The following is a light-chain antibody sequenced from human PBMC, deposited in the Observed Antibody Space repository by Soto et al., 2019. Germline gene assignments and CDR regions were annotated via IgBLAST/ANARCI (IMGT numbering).Light chain of an antibody. CDR3: YSYTSSNTCV. V-gene: IGLV2-14*01. CDR2: EVT. Sequence: QSALTQPASVSGSPGQSITIFCTGTSSDVGGYDFVSWYQQHPGKAPKVMIYEVTNRPSGVSDRFSGSKSGNTASLTISGLQAEDEADYYRYSYTSSNTCVFGTGTKVTVL. J-gene: IGLJ1*01. CDR1: SSDVGGYDF.